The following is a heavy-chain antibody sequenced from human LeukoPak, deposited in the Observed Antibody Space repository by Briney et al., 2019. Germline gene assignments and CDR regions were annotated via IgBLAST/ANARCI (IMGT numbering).Heavy chain of an antibody. CDR3: GVGWDAFDI. CDR1: GFTFSSYS. D-gene: IGHD3-10*01. CDR2: ISNSGSYI. Sequence: GGSLRLSCAASGFTFSSYSMHWVRQAPGKGLEWVSSISNSGSYIYYGDSVKGRFTISRDNAKNSLYLQMNSLRAEDTAIYYCGVGWDAFDIRGQGTMVTVSS. J-gene: IGHJ3*02. V-gene: IGHV3-21*01.